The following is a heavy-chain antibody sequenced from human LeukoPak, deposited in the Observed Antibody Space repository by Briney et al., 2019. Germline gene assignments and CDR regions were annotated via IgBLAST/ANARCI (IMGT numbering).Heavy chain of an antibody. CDR2: IYSSGST. J-gene: IGHJ4*02. CDR1: GGSLNSYY. D-gene: IGHD4-23*01. Sequence: SETLSLTCTVSGGSLNSYYWSWIPQPAGKGLEWIGRIYSSGSTNYNPSLKSRVSMSVDTSKNQFSLKLTSVTAADTAVYYCARGGKATVVTMWGQGILVTVSS. V-gene: IGHV4-4*07. CDR3: ARGGKATVVTM.